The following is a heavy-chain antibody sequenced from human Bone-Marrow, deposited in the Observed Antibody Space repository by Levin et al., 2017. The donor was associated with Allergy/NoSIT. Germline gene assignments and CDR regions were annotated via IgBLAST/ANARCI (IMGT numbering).Heavy chain of an antibody. V-gene: IGHV3-7*01. Sequence: GGSLRLSCVGSGFSFSTYWMTWVRQAPGTGLEWVANINQDGSEKHYLESGRGQFTISRDNAKNSLYLQLNSLRAEDTAVYYCARARSPFDHYCGGRSCYFESWGQGTLVTVSS. J-gene: IGHJ4*02. D-gene: IGHD2-21*01. CDR3: ARARSPFDHYCGGRSCYFES. CDR2: INQDGSEK. CDR1: GFSFSTYW.